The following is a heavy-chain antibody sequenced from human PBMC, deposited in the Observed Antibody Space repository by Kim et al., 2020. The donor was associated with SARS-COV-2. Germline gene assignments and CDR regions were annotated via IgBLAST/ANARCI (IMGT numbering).Heavy chain of an antibody. Sequence: ASVKVSCKASGYTFISYGISWVRQAPGQGLEWMGRISAYNGNTNYAQRLQGRVTMTTDTSTSTAYMELRSLRSDDTAVYYCASDEAEDILVVVAAKYNYGMDVWGRGTRVTVSS. D-gene: IGHD2-15*01. J-gene: IGHJ6*02. CDR2: ISAYNGNT. V-gene: IGHV1-18*01. CDR1: GYTFISYG. CDR3: ASDEAEDILVVVAAKYNYGMDV.